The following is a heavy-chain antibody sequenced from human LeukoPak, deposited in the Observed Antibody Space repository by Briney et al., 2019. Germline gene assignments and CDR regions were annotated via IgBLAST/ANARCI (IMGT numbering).Heavy chain of an antibody. Sequence: PGGSLRLSCAASGFTFSSYAMSWVRQAPGKGLEWVSAISGSGGSTYYADSVKGRFTISRDTSKNTLYLQMNSLRAEDTAVYYCAKSMSGGSWTPIDYWGQGTLVTVSS. J-gene: IGHJ4*02. CDR1: GFTFSSYA. V-gene: IGHV3-23*01. CDR3: AKSMSGGSWTPIDY. D-gene: IGHD2-15*01. CDR2: ISGSGGST.